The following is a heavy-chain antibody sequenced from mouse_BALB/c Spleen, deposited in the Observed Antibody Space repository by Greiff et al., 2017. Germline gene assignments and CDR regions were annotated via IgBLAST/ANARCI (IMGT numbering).Heavy chain of an antibody. CDR2: ISYSGST. V-gene: IGHV3-2*02. CDR1: GYSITSDYA. D-gene: IGHD3-2*02. Sequence: EVKLVESGPGLVKPSQSLSLTCTATGYSITSDYAWNWFRQFPGNKLEWMGYISYSGSTSYNQSLKSRISITRNTSKNQFILQMNSVTTEDTATYYCARSGDLGAYWGQGTLVTVSA. J-gene: IGHJ3*01. CDR3: ARSGDLGAY.